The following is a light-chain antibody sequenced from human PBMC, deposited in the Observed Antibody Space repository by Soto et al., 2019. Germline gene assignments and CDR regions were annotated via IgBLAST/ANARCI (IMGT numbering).Light chain of an antibody. CDR1: QSISSW. V-gene: IGKV1-5*03. Sequence: DIQMTQSPSTLSASVGDRVTITCRASQSISSWLAWYQQKPGKAPKLLIYKASSLESGVPSRFSGSGSGTEFTLTISSLQPDDFATYYCQQYNSYSRTFGQGXKV. J-gene: IGKJ1*01. CDR3: QQYNSYSRT. CDR2: KAS.